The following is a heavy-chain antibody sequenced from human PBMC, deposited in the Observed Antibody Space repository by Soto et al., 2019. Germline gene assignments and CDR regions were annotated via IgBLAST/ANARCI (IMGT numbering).Heavy chain of an antibody. CDR2: IKQDGSEK. V-gene: IGHV3-7*01. D-gene: IGHD5-18*01. CDR1: GFTFSSYW. J-gene: IGHJ4*02. CDR3: ARDWAEWIQVHFDY. Sequence: GVSLRLSCAASGFTFSSYWMSWVRQAPGKGLEWVANIKQDGSEKYYVDSVKGRFTISRDNAKNSLYLQMNSLRAEDTAVYYCARDWAEWIQVHFDYWGQGTLVTVSS.